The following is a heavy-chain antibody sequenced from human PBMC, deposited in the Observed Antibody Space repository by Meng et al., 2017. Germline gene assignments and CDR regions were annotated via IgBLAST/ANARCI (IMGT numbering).Heavy chain of an antibody. V-gene: IGHV3-15*01. CDR2: IKSKTDGGTT. CDR1: GFTFSNAW. CDR3: TTDPPVVWFGEEGSDAFDI. D-gene: IGHD3-10*01. J-gene: IGHJ3*02. Sequence: GESLKISCAASGFTFSNAWMSWVRQAPGKGLEWVGRIKSKTDGGTTDYAAPVKGRFTISRDDSKSTLYLQMNSLKTEDTAVYYCTTDPPVVWFGEEGSDAFDIWGQGTMVTVSS.